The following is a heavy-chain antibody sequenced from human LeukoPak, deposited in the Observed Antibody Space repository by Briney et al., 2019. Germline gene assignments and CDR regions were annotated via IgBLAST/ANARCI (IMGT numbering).Heavy chain of an antibody. D-gene: IGHD3-3*01. CDR3: ARGGGGATIFGHYFDY. Sequence: SETLSLTCTVSGGSISSYYWSWIRQPPGKGLEWIGYIYYSGSTNYNPSLKSRVTISVDTSKNQFSLKLSSVTAEDTAVYYCARGGGGATIFGHYFDYWGQGTLVTVSS. CDR2: IYYSGST. J-gene: IGHJ4*02. V-gene: IGHV4-59*01. CDR1: GGSISSYY.